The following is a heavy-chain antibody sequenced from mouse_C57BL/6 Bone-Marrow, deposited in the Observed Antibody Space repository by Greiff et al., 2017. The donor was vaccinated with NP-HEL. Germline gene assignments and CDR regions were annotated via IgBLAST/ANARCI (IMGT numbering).Heavy chain of an antibody. D-gene: IGHD2-12*01. V-gene: IGHV1-64*01. J-gene: IGHJ1*03. CDR2: IHPNSGST. CDR1: GYTFTSYW. Sequence: QVHVKQPGAELVKPGASVKLSCKASGYTFTSYWMHWVKQRPGQGLEWIGMIHPNSGSTTYNEKFKSKATLTVDKSSSTAYMQLSSLTSEDSAVYYCARGAYYSWYFDVWGTGTTVTVSS. CDR3: ARGAYYSWYFDV.